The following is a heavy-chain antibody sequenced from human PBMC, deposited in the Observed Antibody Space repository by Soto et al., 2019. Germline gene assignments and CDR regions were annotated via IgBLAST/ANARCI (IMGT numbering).Heavy chain of an antibody. D-gene: IGHD1-26*01. J-gene: IGHJ1*01. Sequence: EVQLLESGGGLVQPGGSLRLSCAASGFTFSSYAMSWVRQAPGKGLEWVSAISGSSGSTYYADSVKGRFTISRDNSKNTLYLQMNSLRAEDTAVYYCANCPRGGSYDWCYFQHWGQGTLVTVSS. CDR3: ANCPRGGSYDWCYFQH. CDR1: GFTFSSYA. CDR2: ISGSSGST. V-gene: IGHV3-23*01.